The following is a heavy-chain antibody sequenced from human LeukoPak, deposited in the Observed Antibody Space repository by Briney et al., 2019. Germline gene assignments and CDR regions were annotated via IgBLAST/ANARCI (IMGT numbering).Heavy chain of an antibody. V-gene: IGHV4-4*02. CDR2: IYHSGST. Sequence: PSETLSLTCAVSGGSIISTNWWSWVRQPQGKGLEWIGEIYHSGSTNYNPSLKSRVTISVDTSKNQFSLKLSSVTAADTAVYYCARGYDSSGYLYYYYYMDVWGKGTTVTVSS. J-gene: IGHJ6*03. D-gene: IGHD3-22*01. CDR3: ARGYDSSGYLYYYYYMDV. CDR1: GGSIISTNW.